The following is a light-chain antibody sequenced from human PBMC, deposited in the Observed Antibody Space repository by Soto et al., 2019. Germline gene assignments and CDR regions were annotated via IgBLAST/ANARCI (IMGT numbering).Light chain of an antibody. Sequence: EIVLTQSPGTLSLSPGERATLSCRASQSVSSSYLAWYQQKPGQAPRVLIYRASSRPTGSPDRFSGSASGTDFTLTVNSLEPEDFAGYYCQQYGCSPPLFTFGPGTKVDIK. CDR2: RAS. V-gene: IGKV3-20*01. J-gene: IGKJ3*01. CDR3: QQYGCSPPLFT. CDR1: QSVSSSY.